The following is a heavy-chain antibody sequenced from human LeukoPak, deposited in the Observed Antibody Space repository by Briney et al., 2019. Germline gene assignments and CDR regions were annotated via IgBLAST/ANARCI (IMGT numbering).Heavy chain of an antibody. J-gene: IGHJ2*01. CDR1: GGSISSYY. V-gene: IGHV4-59*01. CDR2: IYYSGST. CDR3: ARAVTTFRDWYFDL. D-gene: IGHD4-17*01. Sequence: PSETLSLTCAVPGGSISSYYWSWIRQPPGKGLEWIGYIYYSGSTNYNPSLKSRVTISVDTSKNQFSLKLSSVTAADTAVYYCARAVTTFRDWYFDLWGRGTLVTVSS.